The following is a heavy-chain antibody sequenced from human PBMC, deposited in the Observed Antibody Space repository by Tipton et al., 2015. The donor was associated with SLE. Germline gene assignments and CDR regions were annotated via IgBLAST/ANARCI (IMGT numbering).Heavy chain of an antibody. J-gene: IGHJ4*02. CDR2: IYASGST. V-gene: IGHV4-4*07. Sequence: TLSLTCTVSGFSMSGYYWSWIRQPAGKGLEWIGRIYASGSTNYNPSLKSRLTISVDTSKNQFSLNLSSVTAADTAVYYCARDTRDWFLSESWGQGALVTVSS. D-gene: IGHD3-9*01. CDR3: ARDTRDWFLSES. CDR1: GFSMSGYY.